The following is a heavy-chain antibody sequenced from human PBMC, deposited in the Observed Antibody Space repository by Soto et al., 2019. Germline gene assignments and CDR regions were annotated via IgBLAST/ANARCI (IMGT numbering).Heavy chain of an antibody. D-gene: IGHD3-10*01. CDR2: ISAYNGNT. V-gene: IGHV1-18*01. Sequence: QVHLVQSGGEVKKTGASVTVSCKASGYRFASYAIGWVRQPPGQGLEWVGWISAYNGNTRYAQKLQGRVTMTTDTSTSTAYMELRSLKSDDTAVYYCARERVTLVRGPQNWFDPWGQGTLVTVSS. CDR1: GYRFASYA. CDR3: ARERVTLVRGPQNWFDP. J-gene: IGHJ5*02.